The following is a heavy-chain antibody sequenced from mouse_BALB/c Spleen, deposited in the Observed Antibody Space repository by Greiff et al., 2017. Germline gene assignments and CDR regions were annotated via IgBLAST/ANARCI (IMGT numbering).Heavy chain of an antibody. D-gene: IGHD2-10*02. CDR3: ASHTRYGNYVGFAY. Sequence: QVQLKQPGAELVKPGASVKLSCKASGYTFTSYWMHWVKQRPGQGLEWIGEINPSNGRTNYNEKFKSKATLTVDKSSSTAYMQLSSLTSEDSAVYYCASHTRYGNYVGFAYWGQGTLVTVSA. CDR2: INPSNGRT. CDR1: GYTFTSYW. V-gene: IGHV1S81*02. J-gene: IGHJ3*01.